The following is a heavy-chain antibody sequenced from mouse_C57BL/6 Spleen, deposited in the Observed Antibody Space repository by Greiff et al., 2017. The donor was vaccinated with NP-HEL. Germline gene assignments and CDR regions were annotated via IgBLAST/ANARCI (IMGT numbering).Heavy chain of an antibody. CDR1: GYTFTSYG. CDR3: ARWDYGNYEGYFDV. Sequence: QVQLKESGAELARPGASVKLSCKASGYTFTSYGISWVKQRTGQGLEWIGEIYPRSGNTYYNEKFKGKATLTADKSSSTAYMELRSLTSEDSAVYFCARWDYGNYEGYFDVWGTGTTVTVSS. J-gene: IGHJ1*03. D-gene: IGHD2-1*01. V-gene: IGHV1-81*01. CDR2: IYPRSGNT.